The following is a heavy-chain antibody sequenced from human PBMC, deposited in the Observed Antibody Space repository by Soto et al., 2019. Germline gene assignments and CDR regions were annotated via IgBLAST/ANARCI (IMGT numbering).Heavy chain of an antibody. CDR3: ARGTESYYDILTGPDY. D-gene: IGHD3-9*01. CDR2: IKQDGSEK. V-gene: IGHV3-7*01. CDR1: GFTFSSYW. J-gene: IGHJ4*02. Sequence: GGSLRLSCAASGFTFSSYWMSWVRQAPGKGLEWGANIKQDGSEKYYVDSVKGRFTISRDNAKNSLYLQMNSLRAEDTAVYYCARGTESYYDILTGPDYWGQGTLVTVSS.